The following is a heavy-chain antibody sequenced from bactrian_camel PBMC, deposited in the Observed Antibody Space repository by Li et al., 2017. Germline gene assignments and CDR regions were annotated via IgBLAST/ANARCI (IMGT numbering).Heavy chain of an antibody. CDR1: GFIFRNYH. CDR3: GASRVIMTPTQALTTSSLFRF. J-gene: IGHJ4*01. Sequence: DVQLVESGGGLVQPGGSLRLSCAASGFIFRNYHMSWFRQAVGKEREGVAAIGDDGSTVYVDSVKGRFTISVDNAKNSVYLQMNSLKPEDSAMYYCGASRVIMTPTQALTTSSLFRFWGQGTQVTVS. D-gene: IGHD3*01. V-gene: IGHV3S40*01. CDR2: IGDDGST.